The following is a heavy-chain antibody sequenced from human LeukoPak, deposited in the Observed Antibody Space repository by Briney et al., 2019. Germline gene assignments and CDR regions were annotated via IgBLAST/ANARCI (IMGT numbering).Heavy chain of an antibody. V-gene: IGHV4-4*02. D-gene: IGHD4-17*01. CDR1: GGSISSSNW. J-gene: IGHJ5*02. Sequence: RTSGTLSLTCAVSGGSISSSNWWSWVRQPPGKGLEWIGEIYHSGSTYYNPSLKSRVTISVDTSKNQFSLKLSSVTAADTAVYYCARGSGYGDSRTGYNWFDPWGQGTLVTVSS. CDR2: IYHSGST. CDR3: ARGSGYGDSRTGYNWFDP.